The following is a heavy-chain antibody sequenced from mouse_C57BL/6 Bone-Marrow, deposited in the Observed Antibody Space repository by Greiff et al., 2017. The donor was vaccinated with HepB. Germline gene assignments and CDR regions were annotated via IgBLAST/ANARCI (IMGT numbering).Heavy chain of an antibody. CDR1: GYTFTSYW. CDR2: IDPSDSYT. V-gene: IGHV1-69*01. CDR3: ARGGYYSFAY. D-gene: IGHD1-1*01. J-gene: IGHJ3*01. Sequence: QVQLKQPGAELVMPGASVKLSCKASGYTFTSYWMHWVKQRPGQGLEWIGEIDPSDSYTNYNQKFKGKSTLTVDKSSSTAYMHLSSLTSEDSAVYYCARGGYYSFAYWGQGTLVTVSA.